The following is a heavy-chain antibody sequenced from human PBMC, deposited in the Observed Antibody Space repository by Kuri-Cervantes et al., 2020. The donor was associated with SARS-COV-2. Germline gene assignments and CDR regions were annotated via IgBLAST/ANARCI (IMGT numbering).Heavy chain of an antibody. CDR2: IIPIFGTA. CDR1: GGTFSSYA. D-gene: IGHD2-15*01. V-gene: IGHV1-69*13. Sequence: SSVKVSCKASGGTFSSYAISWVRQAPGQGLEWMGGIIPIFGTANYAQKFQGRVTITADESTSTAYMELSSPRSEDTAVYYCASALLLLPSVYYYYYGMDVWGQGTTVTVSS. J-gene: IGHJ6*02. CDR3: ASALLLLPSVYYYYYGMDV.